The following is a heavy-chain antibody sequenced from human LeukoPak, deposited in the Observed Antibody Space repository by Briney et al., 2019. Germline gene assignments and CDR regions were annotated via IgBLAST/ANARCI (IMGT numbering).Heavy chain of an antibody. CDR2: IRYDGSNK. CDR3: AKSEYCSGGSCYSYYYYYGMDV. V-gene: IGHV3-30*02. D-gene: IGHD2-15*01. Sequence: GGSLRLSCAAPGFTFSSYGMHWVRQAPGKGLEWVAFIRYDGSNKYYADSVKGRFTISRDNSKNTLYLQMNSLRAEDTAVYYCAKSEYCSGGSCYSYYYYYGMDVWGQGTTVTVSS. J-gene: IGHJ6*02. CDR1: GFTFSSYG.